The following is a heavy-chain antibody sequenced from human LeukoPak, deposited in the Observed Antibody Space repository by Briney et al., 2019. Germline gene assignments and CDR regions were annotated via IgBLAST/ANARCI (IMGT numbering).Heavy chain of an antibody. CDR1: GGSMRNSY. CDR2: IFTTGST. D-gene: IGHD1-14*01. Sequence: SETLSLTCTVSGGSMRNSYWSWLRQPAGKGLEWVGRIFTTGSTNYNPSLKSRVTMSIDTSKNQFSLKMTSVTAADTAVYYCARDGVPRTNLVARPFHPWGQGTLVIVSS. V-gene: IGHV4-4*07. J-gene: IGHJ1*01. CDR3: ARDGVPRTNLVARPFHP.